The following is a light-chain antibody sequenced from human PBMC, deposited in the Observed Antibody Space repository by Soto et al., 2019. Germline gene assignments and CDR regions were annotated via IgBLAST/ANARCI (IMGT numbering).Light chain of an antibody. J-gene: IGKJ5*01. V-gene: IGKV1-5*01. Sequence: DIQVTQSPSTLSASVGDRVTITCRASQSISSWLAWFQQKPGKAPKLLMYDASSLQSGVPSRFSGSGSGTDFTLTVSSLQPEDFATYDCHQSYDIPTFGQGTRLEIK. CDR1: QSISSW. CDR2: DAS. CDR3: HQSYDIPT.